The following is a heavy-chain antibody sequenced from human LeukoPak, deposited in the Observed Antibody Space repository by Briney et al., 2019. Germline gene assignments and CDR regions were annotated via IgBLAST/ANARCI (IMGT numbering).Heavy chain of an antibody. Sequence: ASVKVSCKASGYTFTSYYMHWVRQAPGEGLEWMGIINPSGGSTTYAQKFQGRVTMTRDMSTSTVYMDLSSLRSEDTAVYYCARVAGRTDGDYVFDYWGQGTLVTVSS. CDR3: ARVAGRTDGDYVFDY. CDR1: GYTFTSYY. D-gene: IGHD4-17*01. J-gene: IGHJ4*02. CDR2: INPSGGST. V-gene: IGHV1-46*01.